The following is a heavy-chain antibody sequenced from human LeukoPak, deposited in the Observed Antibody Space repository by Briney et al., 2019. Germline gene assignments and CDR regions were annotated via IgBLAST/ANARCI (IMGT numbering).Heavy chain of an antibody. CDR1: GYSFSSYD. J-gene: IGHJ6*02. CDR2: MNPNSGNT. Sequence: ASVKVSCKASGYSFSSYDINWVRQAPGQGLEWMGWMNPNSGNTDYAQKFQGRVTMTRSTSIRTAYMEVKNLTSEDTALYYCARLTRYLYGMDVWGQGSPVIVSS. V-gene: IGHV1-8*01. CDR3: ARLTRYLYGMDV. D-gene: IGHD3-9*01.